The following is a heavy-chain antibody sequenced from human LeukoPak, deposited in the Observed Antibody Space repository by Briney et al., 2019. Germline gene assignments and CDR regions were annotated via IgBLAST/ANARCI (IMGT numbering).Heavy chain of an antibody. CDR3: TTVGYSSTWYVLSYFDN. D-gene: IGHD6-13*01. V-gene: IGHV3-15*01. J-gene: IGHJ4*02. CDR2: IKRKMEGGTT. CDR1: GFILRNAR. Sequence: GGRLRLSCAASGFILRNARMRWGCEGPGEGEERGGRIKRKMEGGTTDYAARVKGRFTVSRDETKSTLYLQMNSLKAEDTAVYYCTTVGYSSTWYVLSYFDNWGQGSLVTVSS.